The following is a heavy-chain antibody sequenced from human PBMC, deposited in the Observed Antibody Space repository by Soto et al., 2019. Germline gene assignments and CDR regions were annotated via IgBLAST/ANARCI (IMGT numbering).Heavy chain of an antibody. J-gene: IGHJ6*02. CDR3: ARSVRYYYYYYGMDV. CDR2: INHSGST. CDR1: GGSIRNVY. D-gene: IGHD5-18*01. V-gene: IGHV4-34*01. Sequence: SETLSLTCTVSGGSIRNVYWSWIRQPPGKGLEWIGEINHSGSTNYNPSLKSRVTISVDTSKNQFSLKLSSVTAADTAVYYCARSVRYYYYYYGMDVWGQGTTVTVSS.